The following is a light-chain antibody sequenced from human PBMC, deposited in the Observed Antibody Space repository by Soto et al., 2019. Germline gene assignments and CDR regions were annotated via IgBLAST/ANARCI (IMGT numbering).Light chain of an antibody. CDR2: EAT. V-gene: IGLV2-23*01. Sequence: QSVLTQPASVSGSPGQSITISCTGTSNDVGSYNFVSWYQHHPGKAPKLMIYEATKWPSGVSHRFSGSKSGNTASLTISGLQAEDEGEYYCCSYAGSMTWVFGGGTKVTVL. J-gene: IGLJ3*02. CDR1: SNDVGSYNF. CDR3: CSYAGSMTWV.